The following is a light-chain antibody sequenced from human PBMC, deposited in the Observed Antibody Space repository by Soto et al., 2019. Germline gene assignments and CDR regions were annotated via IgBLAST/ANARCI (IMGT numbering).Light chain of an antibody. J-gene: IGLJ2*01. CDR1: SSDLGAGYD. CDR3: QSSDIRESDLV. Sequence: QSVLTQPPSVSGVLGQGVSISCTGSSSDLGAGYDVYWYQQLPGAAPKLLIYENNNRPSGVPDRFSGSKSGTSASLAITGLQAEDEADYYCQSSDIRESDLVFGGGTKLTVL. V-gene: IGLV1-40*01. CDR2: ENN.